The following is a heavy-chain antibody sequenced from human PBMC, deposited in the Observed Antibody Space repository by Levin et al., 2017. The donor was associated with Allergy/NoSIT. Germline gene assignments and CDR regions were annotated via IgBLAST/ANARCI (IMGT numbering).Heavy chain of an antibody. CDR2: ISSGGII. D-gene: IGHD3-10*01. J-gene: IGHJ6*02. CDR1: GFTFSNFF. CDR3: ATKGVTSSFYYGLDV. V-gene: IGHV3-11*01. Sequence: GGSLRLSCAASGFTFSNFFMTWIRQAPGKGLEWISYISSGGIIKYADSVKGRFTISRDNAQNSLYLQMNSLRAEDTAIYYCATKGVTSSFYYGLDVWGQGTTVTVSS.